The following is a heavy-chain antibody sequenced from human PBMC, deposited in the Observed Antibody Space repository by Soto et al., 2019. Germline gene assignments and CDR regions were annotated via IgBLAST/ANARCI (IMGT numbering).Heavy chain of an antibody. CDR3: AKDGSYYDFDY. CDR2: IFAGGTT. Sequence: GGSLRLSCEASGFTFSSYGMTWVRQAPGKGLEWVSTIFAGGTTLYADSVKGRFTISRDNSQNTLYLQMTRLKADDTAVYYCAKDGSYYDFDYWGQGTQVTV. CDR1: GFTFSSYG. J-gene: IGHJ4*02. D-gene: IGHD3-10*01. V-gene: IGHV3-23*01.